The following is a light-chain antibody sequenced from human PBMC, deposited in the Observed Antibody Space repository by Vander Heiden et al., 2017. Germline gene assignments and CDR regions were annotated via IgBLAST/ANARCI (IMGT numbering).Light chain of an antibody. CDR1: QSVSSN. CDR2: GAS. V-gene: IGKV3-15*01. J-gene: IGKJ4*01. Sequence: EIVITQSPATLSVSPGERATLSCRASQSVSSNLAWYQQKPGQAPRLLIYGASTRATGIPARFSGSGSGTEFTLTISSLQSEDFEVYYCQQYNNWHALTFGGGTKVEIK. CDR3: QQYNNWHALT.